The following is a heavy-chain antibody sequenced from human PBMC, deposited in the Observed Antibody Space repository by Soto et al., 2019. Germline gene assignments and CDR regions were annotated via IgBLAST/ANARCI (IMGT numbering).Heavy chain of an antibody. Sequence: QVQLVESGGGLVKPGGSLRLSCAASGFTFSDYYMSWIRQAPGKGLEWVSYIGRSGSYTNYVDSVKGRFTISRDNAKNSLHLQINSWRAEDKAVYYCAREADIWTGSDAFDIWGQGTMVTVSS. V-gene: IGHV3-11*05. J-gene: IGHJ3*02. CDR2: IGRSGSYT. CDR3: AREADIWTGSDAFDI. CDR1: GFTFSDYY. D-gene: IGHD3-9*01.